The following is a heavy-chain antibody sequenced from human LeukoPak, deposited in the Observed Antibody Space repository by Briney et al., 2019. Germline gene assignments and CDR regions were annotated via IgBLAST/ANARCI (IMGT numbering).Heavy chain of an antibody. V-gene: IGHV3-23*01. J-gene: IGHJ6*02. D-gene: IGHD2/OR15-2a*01. CDR3: AKNSRALDV. Sequence: PGGSLRLSCAGSGFTFSSFFLTWVRQAPGKGPELVSYISGSGNVTKYADSVKGRFTISRDNSKNTLYLQMSSLRAEDTAVYYCAKNSRALDVRGQGTTVTVSS. CDR1: GFTFSSFF. CDR2: ISGSGNVT.